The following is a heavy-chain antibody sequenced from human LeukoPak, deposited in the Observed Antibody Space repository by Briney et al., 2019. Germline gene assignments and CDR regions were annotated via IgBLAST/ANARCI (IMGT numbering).Heavy chain of an antibody. CDR1: GGTFSSYT. CDR3: AREGSLHHSGDYYLSWFDP. J-gene: IGHJ5*02. CDR2: IIPILGIA. V-gene: IGHV1-69*04. Sequence: GASVKVSCKASGGTFSSYTISWVRQAPGQGLEWMGRIIPILGIANYAQKFQGRVTITADKSTSTAYMELSSLRSEDTAVYYCAREGSLHHSGDYYLSWFDPWGQGTLVTVSS. D-gene: IGHD3-22*01.